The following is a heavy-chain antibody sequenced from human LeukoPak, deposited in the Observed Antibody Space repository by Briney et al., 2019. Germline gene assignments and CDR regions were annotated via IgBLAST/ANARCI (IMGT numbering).Heavy chain of an antibody. D-gene: IGHD3-3*01. CDR3: ARHGGLAYYDFWSGSRHYFDY. J-gene: IGHJ4*02. CDR1: GGSISSSSYY. V-gene: IGHV4-39*01. Sequence: PSETLSLTCTVSGGSISSSSYYWGWIRQPPGKGLEWIGSIYYSGSTYYNPSLKSRFTISVDTSKNQFSLKLSSVTAADTAVYYCARHGGLAYYDFWSGSRHYFDYWGQGTLVTVSS. CDR2: IYYSGST.